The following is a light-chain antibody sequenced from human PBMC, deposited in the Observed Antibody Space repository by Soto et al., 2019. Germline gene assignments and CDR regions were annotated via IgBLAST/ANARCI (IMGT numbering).Light chain of an antibody. CDR1: QSVSSN. Sequence: EIVMTQSPATLSVSPGERATLSCRASQSVSSNLAWYQQKPGQAPRLLIYGASTRATGIPARFSGSGSGTEFTLTISSLQSEDFAVYYCQQYENWPPWTFGQGSNVDIK. CDR2: GAS. CDR3: QQYENWPPWT. J-gene: IGKJ1*01. V-gene: IGKV3-15*01.